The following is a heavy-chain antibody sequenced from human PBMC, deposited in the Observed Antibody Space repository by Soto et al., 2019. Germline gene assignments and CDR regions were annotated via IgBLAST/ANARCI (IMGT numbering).Heavy chain of an antibody. V-gene: IGHV4-59*01. CDR2: IYYSGSN. J-gene: IGHJ4*02. D-gene: IGHD2-15*01. CDR1: GGCSTRCC. CDR3: ASSQQGRRGSSYHGLDY. Sequence: VGGGCSTRCCSYRNKQTPGKGLEWIGYIYYSGSNNYNPSLKSRVTISVDTSKNQFSLKLSSVTAADTAVYFCASSQQGRRGSSYHGLDYWGQATLVSVSS.